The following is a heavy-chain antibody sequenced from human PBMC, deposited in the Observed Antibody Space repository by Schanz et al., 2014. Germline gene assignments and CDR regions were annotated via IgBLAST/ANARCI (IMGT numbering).Heavy chain of an antibody. V-gene: IGHV3-33*08. D-gene: IGHD6-19*01. CDR1: RFTFSDYW. CDR2: IWYDGNNK. Sequence: QVQLVESGGGLVKPGGSLRLSCAASRFTFSDYWMSWVRQAPGKGLEWVAVIWYDGNNKFYADSVKGRFIISRDNSKNTLDLQMSSLRSEDTAVYYCARRYSSGWYEFDYWGQGTLVTVSS. CDR3: ARRYSSGWYEFDY. J-gene: IGHJ4*02.